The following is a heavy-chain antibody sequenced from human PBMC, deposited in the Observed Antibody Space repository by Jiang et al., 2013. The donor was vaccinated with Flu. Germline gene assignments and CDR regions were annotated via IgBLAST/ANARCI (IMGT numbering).Heavy chain of an antibody. CDR1: GYTFTGYY. V-gene: IGHV1-2*04. Sequence: SGAEVKKPGASVKVSCKASGYTFTGYYMHWVRQAPGQGLEWMGWINPNSGGTNYAQKFQGWVTMTRDTSISTAYMELSRLRSDDTAVYYCARDLVGAVTGGHNWFDPWGQGTLVTVSS. CDR3: ARDLVGAVTGGHNWFDP. CDR2: INPNSGGT. J-gene: IGHJ5*02. D-gene: IGHD1-26*01.